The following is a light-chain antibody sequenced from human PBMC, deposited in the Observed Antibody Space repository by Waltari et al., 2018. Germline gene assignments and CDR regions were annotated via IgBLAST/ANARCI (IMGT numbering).Light chain of an antibody. CDR2: DVN. CDR1: SSDFGAYNF. V-gene: IGLV2-14*03. Sequence: QSALTQPASASGSPGQSITISCTGTSSDFGAYNFVSGYQKHPGKAPKVMIYDVNNRPSGVSSRFSGSKSGNPASLTISGLQAEDEADYYCSSYTTGSTRYVFGSGTKVTVL. CDR3: SSYTTGSTRYV. J-gene: IGLJ1*01.